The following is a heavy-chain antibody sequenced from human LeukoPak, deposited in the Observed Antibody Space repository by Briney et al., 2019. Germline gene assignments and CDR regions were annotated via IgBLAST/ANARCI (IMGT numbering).Heavy chain of an antibody. V-gene: IGHV4-59*01. CDR3: AREGEMATIN. Sequence: SETLSLTYTVSGGSISSYYWSWIRQPPGKGLEWIGYIYYSGSTNYNPSLKSRVTISVDTSKNQFSLKLSSVTAADTAVYYCAREGEMATINWGQGTLVTVSS. CDR1: GGSISSYY. D-gene: IGHD5-24*01. CDR2: IYYSGST. J-gene: IGHJ4*02.